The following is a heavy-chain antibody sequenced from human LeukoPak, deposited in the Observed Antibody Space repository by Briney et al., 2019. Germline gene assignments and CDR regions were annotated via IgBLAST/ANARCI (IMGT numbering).Heavy chain of an antibody. CDR2: IYTSGNT. CDR3: ARSARVTSNMYYFDY. D-gene: IGHD2-21*02. J-gene: IGHJ4*02. CDR1: GGSISSYY. Sequence: SETLSLTCTVSGGSISSYYWSWIRQPAGKALEWVGHIYTSGNTNYNPSLKSRVTMSVDTSKNQFSLKLTSLTAADTAVYYCARSARVTSNMYYFDYWGQGTLVTVSS. V-gene: IGHV4-4*07.